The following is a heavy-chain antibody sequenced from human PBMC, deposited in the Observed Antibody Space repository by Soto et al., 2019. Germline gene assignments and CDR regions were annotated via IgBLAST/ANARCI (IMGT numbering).Heavy chain of an antibody. V-gene: IGHV4-34*01. Sequence: QVQLQQWGAGLLKPSETLSLTCAVYGGSFSGYYWSWIRQPPGKGLEWIGEINHSGSTNYNPSLKIRVTISVDTSKNQFSLKLSSVTAADTAVYYCARARYCSGGSCYSGWFDPWGQGTLVTVSS. D-gene: IGHD2-15*01. CDR1: GGSFSGYY. J-gene: IGHJ5*02. CDR3: ARARYCSGGSCYSGWFDP. CDR2: INHSGST.